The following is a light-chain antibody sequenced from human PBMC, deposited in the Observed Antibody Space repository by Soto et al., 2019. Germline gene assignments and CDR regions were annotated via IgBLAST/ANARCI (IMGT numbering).Light chain of an antibody. CDR3: AAWDGSLNVVL. Sequence: QSVLTQPPSSSGTPGQRVSISCSGSYANIGTNTVNWYQQLPGAAPKLLIYNESQRPSGVPDRFSGSKPGTSASLAIGGLQSEDEADYYCAAWDGSLNVVLFGGGTKVTVL. J-gene: IGLJ3*02. CDR1: YANIGTNT. V-gene: IGLV1-44*01. CDR2: NES.